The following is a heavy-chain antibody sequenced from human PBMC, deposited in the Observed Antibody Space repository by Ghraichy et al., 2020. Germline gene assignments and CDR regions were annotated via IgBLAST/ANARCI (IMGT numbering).Heavy chain of an antibody. V-gene: IGHV3-23*01. CDR3: AKRPVTSLVVVIAMAYFDL. D-gene: IGHD2-21*01. Sequence: GGSLRLSCAASGFTFSSYAMSWVRQAPGKGLEWVSAISGSGGSTYYADSVKGRFTISRDNSKNTLYLQMNSLRAEDTAVYYCAKRPVTSLVVVIAMAYFDLWGRGTLVTVSS. CDR1: GFTFSSYA. CDR2: ISGSGGST. J-gene: IGHJ2*01.